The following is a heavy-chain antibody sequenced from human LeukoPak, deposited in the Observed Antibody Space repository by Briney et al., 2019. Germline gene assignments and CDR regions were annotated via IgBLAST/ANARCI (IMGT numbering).Heavy chain of an antibody. J-gene: IGHJ5*02. CDR1: GFTISTST. V-gene: IGHV3-7*01. Sequence: PGGSLRLSCAASGFTISTSTMSWVRQAPGKGLEWVAKMKEDGSEISYVDSVKGRFTISRDNAKNLMFLQMNSLRAEDTAVYYCARGGYSYFASWGQGTLATVSS. CDR3: ARGGYSYFAS. D-gene: IGHD5-18*01. CDR2: MKEDGSEI.